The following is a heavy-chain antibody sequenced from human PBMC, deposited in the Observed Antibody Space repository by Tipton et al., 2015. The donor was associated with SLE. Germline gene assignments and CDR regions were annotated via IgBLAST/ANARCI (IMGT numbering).Heavy chain of an antibody. CDR1: GGTSRDYF. D-gene: IGHD1-7*01. V-gene: IGHV4-34*08. J-gene: IGHJ4*02. Sequence: LRLSCAVYGGTSRDYFWSWIRQPPGKGLEWIGAVSHRGTTNYNPSLDSRVTISLDRFNNQFTLKMTSVTAADTAVYYCANQNWNYYFWGQGNLVTVSS. CDR3: ANQNWNYYF. CDR2: VSHRGTT.